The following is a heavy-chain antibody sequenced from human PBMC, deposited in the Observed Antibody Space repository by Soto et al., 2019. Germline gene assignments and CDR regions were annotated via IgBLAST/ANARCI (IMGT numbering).Heavy chain of an antibody. CDR2: IDYSGRT. CDR3: ARDLSSSYDSYYFDY. CDR1: GYIISSGYF. V-gene: IGHV4-38-2*02. D-gene: IGHD3-22*01. J-gene: IGHJ4*02. Sequence: SGSLSLTCSVSGYIISSGYFCGWIRQTPGKGLEWLGSIDYSGRTYYNPSLKSRVSTSVDLSKNQFSLNLRSVTAADTAVYFCARDLSSSYDSYYFDYWGQGTLVTVSS.